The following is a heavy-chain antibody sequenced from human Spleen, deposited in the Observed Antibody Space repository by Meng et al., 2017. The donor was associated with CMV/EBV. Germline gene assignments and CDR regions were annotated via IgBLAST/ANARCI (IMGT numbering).Heavy chain of an antibody. CDR3: ARGFMSGF. V-gene: IGHV4-34*01. Sequence: ESLKISCAASGFTVNTNYMSWIRQSPGKGLEWIGEIFPGGNTNYRPSLKNRVTISADTPNNQFSLKLTSVTAADTAIYYCARGFMSGFWGQGTLVTVSS. CDR1: GFTVNTNY. CDR2: IFPGGNT. J-gene: IGHJ4*02. D-gene: IGHD5-12*01.